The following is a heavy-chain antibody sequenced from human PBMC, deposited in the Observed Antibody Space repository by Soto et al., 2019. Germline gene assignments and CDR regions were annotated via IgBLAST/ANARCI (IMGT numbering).Heavy chain of an antibody. Sequence: SVKVSCKASGGTFSGYAISWVRQAPGQGLEWMGGIIPIFGTANYAQKFQGRVTITADESTSTAYMELSSLRSEDTAVYYCARVVVVSSYYYGMDVWGQGTTVTVSS. CDR3: ARVVVVSSYYYGMDV. CDR2: IIPIFGTA. D-gene: IGHD2-15*01. V-gene: IGHV1-69*13. J-gene: IGHJ6*02. CDR1: GGTFSGYA.